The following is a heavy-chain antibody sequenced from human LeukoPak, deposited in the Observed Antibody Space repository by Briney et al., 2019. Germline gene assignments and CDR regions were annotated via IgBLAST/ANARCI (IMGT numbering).Heavy chain of an antibody. CDR3: ARDLSSWYVLDY. Sequence: HPRGSLRLSCAASRFTFSAYEMNWVRQAPGEGLEWSSYINCSGSTLYYADSVKGRFTISRDNAENSLFPQMNSLRAEDTAVYYCARDLSSWYVLDYWGQGTLVTVSS. V-gene: IGHV3-48*03. CDR2: INCSGSTL. J-gene: IGHJ4*02. CDR1: RFTFSAYE. D-gene: IGHD6-13*01.